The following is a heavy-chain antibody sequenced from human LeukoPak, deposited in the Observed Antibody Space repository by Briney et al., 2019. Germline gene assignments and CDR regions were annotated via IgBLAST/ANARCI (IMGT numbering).Heavy chain of an antibody. CDR2: IYSGGVT. D-gene: IGHD3-22*01. CDR3: ARGLGYYDSSGLPDDAFDI. CDR1: GFSVSSNY. Sequence: GGSLRLSCVVSGFSVSSNYMSWVRQAPGKGLEWVSIIYSGGVTYHADSVKGRFTISRDDSKNTLYLQMNRLRAEDTALYYCARGLGYYDSSGLPDDAFDIWGQGTMVTVSS. V-gene: IGHV3-66*01. J-gene: IGHJ3*02.